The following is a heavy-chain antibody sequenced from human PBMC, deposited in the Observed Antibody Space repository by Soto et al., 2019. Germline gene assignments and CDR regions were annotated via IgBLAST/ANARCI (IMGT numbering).Heavy chain of an antibody. Sequence: EVQLLESGGGLVQPGGSLRLSCAASRFTFSSYAMTWVGQAPGKGLEWVSAISGSGDSTYYAGSVKGRFTISRDNSKNTLYLQMNSLRAEDTAVYYCASGRGRSFYYGMDVWGQGTTVTVSS. CDR2: ISGSGDST. CDR1: RFTFSSYA. V-gene: IGHV3-23*01. D-gene: IGHD1-26*01. CDR3: ASGRGRSFYYGMDV. J-gene: IGHJ6*02.